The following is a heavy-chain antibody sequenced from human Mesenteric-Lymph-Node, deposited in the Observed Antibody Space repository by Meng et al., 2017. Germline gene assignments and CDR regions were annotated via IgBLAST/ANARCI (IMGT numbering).Heavy chain of an antibody. CDR1: GGSIRSSSYS. CDR3: ARHHHSPTFDY. CDR2: VVNSGTT. D-gene: IGHD1-14*01. Sequence: QLQVQESHPGLVKPSETLSLTCTVSGGSIRSSSYSWAWIRQPPGEGLEWIGSVVNSGTTYYTSSLKSRVSISVDTSKNQFSLKLSSVTAADTAVYYCARHHHSPTFDYWGQGTLVTVSS. J-gene: IGHJ4*02. V-gene: IGHV4-39*01.